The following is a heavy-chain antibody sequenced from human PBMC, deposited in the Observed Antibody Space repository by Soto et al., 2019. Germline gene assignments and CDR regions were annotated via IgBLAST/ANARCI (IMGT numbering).Heavy chain of an antibody. Sequence: QVQLVQSGAEVKKPGASVKVSCKASGYTFTSLGISWVRQAPGQGLEWMGWISAYNGDTNYAQKLQGRVTVTTDTSTSTAYMELRSLISEDTAVYYCARMVRGSNIDYYHYMDVWGKGTTVTVSS. CDR1: GYTFTSLG. D-gene: IGHD3-10*01. J-gene: IGHJ6*03. CDR2: ISAYNGDT. V-gene: IGHV1-18*01. CDR3: ARMVRGSNIDYYHYMDV.